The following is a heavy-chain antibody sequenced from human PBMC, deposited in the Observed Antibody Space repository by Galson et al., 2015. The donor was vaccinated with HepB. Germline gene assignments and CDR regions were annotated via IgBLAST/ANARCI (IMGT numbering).Heavy chain of an antibody. J-gene: IGHJ1*01. D-gene: IGHD3-16*02. CDR2: VYPGDSDT. CDR3: ARQGYTFGGVIDSAEYFQH. CDR1: GYSFTSYW. Sequence: QSGAEVKKPGESLKISCKGSGYSFTSYWIGWVRQMPGKGLEWMGIVYPGDSDTRYSPSFQGQVTISADKSISTAYLQWSSLKASDTAMYYCARQGYTFGGVIDSAEYFQHWGKGTLVTVSS. V-gene: IGHV5-51*01.